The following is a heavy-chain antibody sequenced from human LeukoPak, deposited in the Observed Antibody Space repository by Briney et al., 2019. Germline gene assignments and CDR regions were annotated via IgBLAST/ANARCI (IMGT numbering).Heavy chain of an antibody. CDR1: GGSISSSSYY. V-gene: IGHV4-39*07. Sequence: SETLSLTCTVSGGSISSSSYYWGWIRQPPGKGLEWIGSIYYSGSTYYNPSLKSRVTISVDTSKNQFSLKLNSVTAADTAIYYCARSTYSSSQWDYWGQGTLVTVFS. J-gene: IGHJ4*02. CDR3: ARSTYSSSQWDY. D-gene: IGHD6-13*01. CDR2: IYYSGST.